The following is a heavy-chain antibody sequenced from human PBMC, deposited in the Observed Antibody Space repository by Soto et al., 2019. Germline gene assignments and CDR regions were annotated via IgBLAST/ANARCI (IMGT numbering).Heavy chain of an antibody. CDR3: ARELHGGSYGMDV. Sequence: EVQLVESGGGLVQPGGSLRLSCAASGFTFSNYDMHGVRQVTGKGLERVSGITTAGDTYYPGSVKGRFTISREKAKNSLYRQMNSLSAGDTAVYYCARELHGGSYGMDVWGQGTTVTVSS. CDR2: ITTAGDT. CDR1: GFTFSNYD. D-gene: IGHD6-19*01. V-gene: IGHV3-13*01. J-gene: IGHJ6*02.